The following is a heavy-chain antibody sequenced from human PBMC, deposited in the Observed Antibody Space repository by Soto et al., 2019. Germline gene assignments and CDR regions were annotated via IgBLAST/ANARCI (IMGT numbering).Heavy chain of an antibody. D-gene: IGHD1-26*01. CDR1: GYTFTGYY. Sequence: ASVKVSCKASGYTFTGYYMHWVRQAPGQGLEWMGWINPNSGGTNYAQKFQGRVTMTRDTSISTAYMELSRLRSDDTAVYYGARDRELQDYFDYWGQGTLVTVSS. CDR3: ARDRELQDYFDY. V-gene: IGHV1-2*02. J-gene: IGHJ4*02. CDR2: INPNSGGT.